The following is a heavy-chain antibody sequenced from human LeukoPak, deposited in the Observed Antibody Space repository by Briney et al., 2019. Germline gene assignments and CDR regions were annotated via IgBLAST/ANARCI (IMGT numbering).Heavy chain of an antibody. CDR2: IYYSGST. J-gene: IGHJ4*02. CDR1: GGSISSGDYY. Sequence: SQTLSLTCTVSGGSISSGDYYWSWTRQPPGKGLEWIGYIYYSGSTYYNPSLKSRVTISVDTSKNQFSLKLSSVTAADTAVYYCARDGDYYGSGTVHWGQGTLVTVSS. V-gene: IGHV4-30-4*01. CDR3: ARDGDYYGSGTVH. D-gene: IGHD3-10*01.